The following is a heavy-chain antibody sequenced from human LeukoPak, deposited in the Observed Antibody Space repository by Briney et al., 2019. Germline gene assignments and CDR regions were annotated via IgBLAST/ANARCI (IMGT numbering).Heavy chain of an antibody. CDR1: GGSISSGGYY. CDR3: ARRRTTMVRGVIYKGNFDY. D-gene: IGHD3-10*01. V-gene: IGHV4-30-2*02. Sequence: SQTLSLTCTVSGGSISSGGYYWSWIRQPPGKGLEWIGYIYHSGSTNYNPSLKSRVTISVDTSKNQFSLKLSSVTAADTAVYYCARRRTTMVRGVIYKGNFDYWGQGTLVTVSS. CDR2: IYHSGST. J-gene: IGHJ4*02.